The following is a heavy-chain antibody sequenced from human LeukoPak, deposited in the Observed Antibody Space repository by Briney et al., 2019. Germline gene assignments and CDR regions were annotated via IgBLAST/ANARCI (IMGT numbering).Heavy chain of an antibody. J-gene: IGHJ4*02. CDR3: AKLPEYCTAGSCYDY. CDR1: GFTFSSYS. V-gene: IGHV3-21*04. D-gene: IGHD2-15*01. Sequence: KPGGSLRLSCAASGFTFSSYSMNWVRQAPGKGLEWVSSISTSSSYIYYANSVKGRFTISRDNAKNSLYLQMNSLRAEDTAVYYCAKLPEYCTAGSCYDYWGQGTLVTVSS. CDR2: ISTSSSYI.